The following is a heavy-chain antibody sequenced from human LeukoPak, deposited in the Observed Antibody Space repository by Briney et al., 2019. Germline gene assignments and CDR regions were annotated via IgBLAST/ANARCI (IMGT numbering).Heavy chain of an antibody. J-gene: IGHJ1*01. V-gene: IGHV3-23*01. Sequence: GGSLRLSCAASGITFSSYAMSWVRQAPGKGLEWVSGISGNGGTTYYRDSVKGRFTISRDNSRKTLSLQMNSLRGDDTAVYYCAKDRIGCSGDCFSDTETFQNWGQGILVTVSS. CDR1: GITFSSYA. CDR3: AKDRIGCSGDCFSDTETFQN. D-gene: IGHD2-21*02. CDR2: ISGNGGTT.